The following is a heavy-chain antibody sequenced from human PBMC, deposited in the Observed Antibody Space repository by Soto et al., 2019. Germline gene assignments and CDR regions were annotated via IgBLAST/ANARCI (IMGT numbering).Heavy chain of an antibody. CDR1: GYSISSGSY. Sequence: PSETLSLTCTVSGYSISSGSYLAWILQPPGKGPGWIASIYHGGTTFYNPSLKSRITISVDTSNNQFSLKLTSVTAADTAVYYCARVHVMVVAGSTFDYWGHGTLVTVSS. D-gene: IGHD6-19*01. CDR3: ARVHVMVVAGSTFDY. CDR2: IYHGGTT. V-gene: IGHV4-38-2*02. J-gene: IGHJ4*01.